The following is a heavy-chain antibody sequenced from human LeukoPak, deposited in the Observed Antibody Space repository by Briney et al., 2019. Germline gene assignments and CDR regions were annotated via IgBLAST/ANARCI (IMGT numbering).Heavy chain of an antibody. CDR3: AKIDYGDFHFDY. Sequence: GGSLRLSCAASGFTVSSNYMSWVRQAPGKGLEWVSVIYSGGSTYYADSVKGRFTISRDNSKNTLYLQMNSLRAEDTAVYYCAKIDYGDFHFDYWGQGTLVTVSS. V-gene: IGHV3-66*01. CDR1: GFTVSSNY. D-gene: IGHD4-17*01. J-gene: IGHJ4*02. CDR2: IYSGGST.